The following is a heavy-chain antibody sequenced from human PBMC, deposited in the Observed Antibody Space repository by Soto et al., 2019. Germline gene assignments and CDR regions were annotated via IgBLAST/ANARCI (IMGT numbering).Heavy chain of an antibody. CDR1: GFTFRTFG. V-gene: IGHV3-21*01. CDR2: ISGSGSNI. J-gene: IGHJ6*02. Sequence: GGSLRLSCAASGFTFRTFGMSWVRQAPGKGLEWVSFISGSGSNIYYADSVKGRFTISRDNARNSLFLQMNSLRAEDTAVFYCARGHGMDVWGHGTTVTVSS. CDR3: ARGHGMDV.